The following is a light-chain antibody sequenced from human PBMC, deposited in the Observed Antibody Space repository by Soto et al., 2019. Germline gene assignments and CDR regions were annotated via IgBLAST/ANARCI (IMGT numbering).Light chain of an antibody. J-gene: IGKJ4*01. CDR1: QFVSTN. Sequence: EVVMTQSPATLSVSPGERVTLSCRASQFVSTNLAWYQQKPGQAPRLLIYSASTRATGIPARFSGSGSGTEFTLTISSLQSEDFGVYYCQQFNNLPPLTFGGGTKVEIK. CDR2: SAS. CDR3: QQFNNLPPLT. V-gene: IGKV3-15*01.